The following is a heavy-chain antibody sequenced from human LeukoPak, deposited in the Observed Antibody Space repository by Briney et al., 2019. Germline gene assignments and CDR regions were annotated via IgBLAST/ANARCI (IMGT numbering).Heavy chain of an antibody. J-gene: IGHJ3*02. CDR1: GFTFDDYA. CDR3: ARVGIRDAFDI. Sequence: GRSLRLSCAASGFTFDDYAMHWVRQAPGKGLEWVSGISWNSGSIGYADSVKGRFTISRDNAKNSLYLQMNSLRAEDTAVYYCARVGIRDAFDIWGQGTMVTVSS. D-gene: IGHD3-10*01. V-gene: IGHV3-9*01. CDR2: ISWNSGSI.